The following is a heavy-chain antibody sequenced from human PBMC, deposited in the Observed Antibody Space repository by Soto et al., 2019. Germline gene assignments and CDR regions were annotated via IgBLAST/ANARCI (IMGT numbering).Heavy chain of an antibody. D-gene: IGHD5-12*01. CDR2: IYHSGST. J-gene: IGHJ4*02. V-gene: IGHV4-30-2*01. CDR1: GGSISSGGYS. CDR3: ARLGSGYCRYDWDY. Sequence: PSETLSLTCAVSGGSISSGGYSWSWIRQPPGKGLEWIGYIYHSGSTYYNPSLKSRVTISVDRSKNQFSLKLSSVTAADTAVYYCARLGSGYCRYDWDYWGQGTLVTVSS.